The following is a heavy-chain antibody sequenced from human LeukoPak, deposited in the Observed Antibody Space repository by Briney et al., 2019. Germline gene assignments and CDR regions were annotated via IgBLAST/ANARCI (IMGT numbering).Heavy chain of an antibody. D-gene: IGHD3-10*01. CDR3: ARDFYYAAP. CDR1: GSTSSSYW. CDR2: INSDGTST. J-gene: IGHJ5*02. V-gene: IGHV3-74*01. Sequence: GGSLRLSCAASGSTSSSYWMYWVRQPPGKGLVWVSRINSDGTSTSYADSVKGRFTISRDNAKNTLSLQMNSLRAEDTAVYYCARDFYYAAPWGQGTLVTVSS.